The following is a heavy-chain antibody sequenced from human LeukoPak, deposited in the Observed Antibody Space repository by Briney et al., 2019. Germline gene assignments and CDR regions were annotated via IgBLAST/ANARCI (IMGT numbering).Heavy chain of an antibody. V-gene: IGHV4-38-2*02. Sequence: KPSETLSLTCTVSGYSISSGYYWGWIRQPPGKGLEWIGSIHHSGSTYYNPSLKSRVTISVDTSKNQFSLKLSSVTAADTAVYYCARGSFVCDSTTCYSYFGYWGQGTLVTVSS. CDR1: GYSISSGYY. CDR2: IHHSGST. J-gene: IGHJ4*02. D-gene: IGHD2-2*01. CDR3: ARGSFVCDSTTCYSYFGY.